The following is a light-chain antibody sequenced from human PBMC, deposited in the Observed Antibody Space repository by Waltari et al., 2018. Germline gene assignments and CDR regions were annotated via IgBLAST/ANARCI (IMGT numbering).Light chain of an antibody. Sequence: QSLLTQPPSASGTPGRRVTISCSGGISNIGSNTINWYRQFPGTAPKVLIYSNDQRTSGVPERFSGAKSGTAASLAISGLQSEDEADYYCAAWDDSLGGPVFGGGTKLTVL. CDR1: ISNIGSNT. CDR3: AAWDDSLGGPV. CDR2: SND. J-gene: IGLJ2*01. V-gene: IGLV1-44*01.